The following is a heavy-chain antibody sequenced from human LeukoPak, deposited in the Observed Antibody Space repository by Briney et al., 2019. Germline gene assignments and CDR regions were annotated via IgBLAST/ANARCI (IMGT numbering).Heavy chain of an antibody. CDR1: GFTFSSYG. J-gene: IGHJ4*02. CDR2: IRSDGNKQ. Sequence: GGSLRLSCAASGFTFSSYGIHWVRQTPGKGLEWVAFIRSDGNKQNYADSVKGRFTISRDNSKNTVYLRMDSLRTEDTAVYYCAKDDPSFDYWGQGILVTVSS. CDR3: AKDDPSFDY. V-gene: IGHV3-30*02.